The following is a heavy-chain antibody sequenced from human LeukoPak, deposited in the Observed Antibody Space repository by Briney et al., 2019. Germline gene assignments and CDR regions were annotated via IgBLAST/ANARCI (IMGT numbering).Heavy chain of an antibody. CDR2: INTNTGNP. CDR1: GGTFSSYA. V-gene: IGHV7-4-1*02. Sequence: GASVKVSCKASGGTFSSYAISWVRQAPGQGLEWMGWINTNTGNPTYAQGFTRRFVFSLDTSVSTAYLQISSLKAEDTAVYYCARPKSITMVRGLDAFDIWGQGTMVTVSS. D-gene: IGHD3-10*01. J-gene: IGHJ3*02. CDR3: ARPKSITMVRGLDAFDI.